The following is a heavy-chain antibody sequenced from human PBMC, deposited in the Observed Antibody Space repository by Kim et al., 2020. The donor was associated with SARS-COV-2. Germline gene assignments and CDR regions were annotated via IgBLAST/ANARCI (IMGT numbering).Heavy chain of an antibody. CDR2: IKSKTDGGTT. V-gene: IGHV3-15*01. Sequence: GGSLRLSCAASGFTFSNAWMSWVRQAPGKGLEWVGRIKSKTDGGTTDYAAPVKGRFTISRDDSKNTLYLQMNSLKTEDTAVYYCTTDFFSGGTGGPDYWGQGTLVTVSS. CDR1: GFTFSNAW. D-gene: IGHD2-15*01. CDR3: TTDFFSGGTGGPDY. J-gene: IGHJ4*02.